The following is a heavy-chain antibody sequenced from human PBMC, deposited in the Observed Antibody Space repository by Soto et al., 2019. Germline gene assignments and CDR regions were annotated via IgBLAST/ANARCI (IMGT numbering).Heavy chain of an antibody. D-gene: IGHD2-2*01. CDR2: INHTGGS. J-gene: IGHJ4*01. V-gene: IGHV4-34*01. CDR3: AREVGYYSATRRNLYFDY. Sequence: SETLSLTCAVSGGAFSGYYWSWVRQPPGKGLEWIGDINHTGGSNYNPSLKSRVMISVDTAKTQFSLNVTSVTAADTAVYYCAREVGYYSATRRNLYFDYRGHGTLVTVSS. CDR1: GGAFSGYY.